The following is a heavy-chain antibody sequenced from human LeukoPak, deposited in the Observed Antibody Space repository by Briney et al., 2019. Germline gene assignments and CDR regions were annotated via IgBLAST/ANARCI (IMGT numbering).Heavy chain of an antibody. Sequence: ASVKDSCKASGYTFTGYYMYWVRQAPGQGLEWMGYIYPNSGATKYAQKFQGRVTMTRDTSISTAYMELSGLRSDDTAVYYCGTLLSNGPFDYWGQGSLVTVSS. CDR1: GYTFTGYY. J-gene: IGHJ4*02. CDR3: GTLLSNGPFDY. CDR2: IYPNSGAT. V-gene: IGHV1-2*02.